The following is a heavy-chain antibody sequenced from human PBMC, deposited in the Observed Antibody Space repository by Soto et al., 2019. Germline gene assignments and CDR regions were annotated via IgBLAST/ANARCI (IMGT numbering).Heavy chain of an antibody. CDR3: ARDFRIAAAGGWFDP. Sequence: PSETLSLTCTVSGGSISSYYWSWIRQPPGKGLEWIGYIYYSGSTNHNPSLKSRVTISVDTSKNQFSLKLSSVTAADTAVYYCARDFRIAAAGGWFDPWGQGTLVTVSS. D-gene: IGHD6-13*01. J-gene: IGHJ5*02. CDR2: IYYSGST. CDR1: GGSISSYY. V-gene: IGHV4-59*01.